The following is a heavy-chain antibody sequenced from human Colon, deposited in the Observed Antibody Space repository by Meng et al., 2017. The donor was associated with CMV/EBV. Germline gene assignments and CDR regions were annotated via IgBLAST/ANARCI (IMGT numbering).Heavy chain of an antibody. CDR1: GSTFTGYD. J-gene: IGHJ4*02. Sequence: QVQLVKSGAKVKKPGASVKVSCKASGSTFTGYDRHWVRQAPGKGLEYMGYINPNNGDTYYVQKFQGRVTMTRDTSINTAYMDLARLTSDDTAVYYCARGFWSSLGTFDYWGQGTLVTVSS. D-gene: IGHD1-1*01. V-gene: IGHV1-2*02. CDR2: INPNNGDT. CDR3: ARGFWSSLGTFDY.